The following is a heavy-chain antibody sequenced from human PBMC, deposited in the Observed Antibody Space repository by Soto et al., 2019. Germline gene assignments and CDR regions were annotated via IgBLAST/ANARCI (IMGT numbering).Heavy chain of an antibody. CDR3: ARNRYGGYDFDY. CDR1: SGSITSSNW. D-gene: IGHD5-12*01. J-gene: IGHJ4*02. CDR2: VSHTGNT. Sequence: QVQLQESGPGLVKPSGTLSLTCAVSSGSITSSNWWSWVRQPPGKGLEWIGEVSHTGNTNDIPSLKSRVTISVDKSRNQFSLRLSSVTAADTAVYYCARNRYGGYDFDYWGQGTLVTVSS. V-gene: IGHV4-4*02.